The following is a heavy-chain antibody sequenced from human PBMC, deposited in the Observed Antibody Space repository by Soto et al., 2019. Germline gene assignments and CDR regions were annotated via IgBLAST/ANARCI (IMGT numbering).Heavy chain of an antibody. J-gene: IGHJ6*02. CDR3: ARGHCSSTSCYPGYYGMDV. V-gene: IGHV1-2*04. D-gene: IGHD2-2*01. CDR2: INPNSGGT. Sequence: ASVKVSCKASGYTFTGYYMHWVRQAPGQGLEWMGWINPNSGGTNYAQKFQGWVTMTRDTSISTAYMELSRLRSDDTAVYYCARGHCSSTSCYPGYYGMDVWGQGTTVTVSS. CDR1: GYTFTGYY.